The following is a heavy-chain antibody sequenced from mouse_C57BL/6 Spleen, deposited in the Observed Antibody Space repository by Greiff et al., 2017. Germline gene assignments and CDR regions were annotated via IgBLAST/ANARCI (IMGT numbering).Heavy chain of an antibody. D-gene: IGHD1-1*01. Sequence: VQLQQSGPELVKPGASVKIPCKASGYTFTDYNMDWVKQSHGKSLEWIGDINPNNGGTIYNQKFKGKATLTVDKSSSTAYMQLRSLTSEDTAVYYCARRELLRSYYYAMDYWGQGTSVTVSS. V-gene: IGHV1-18*01. J-gene: IGHJ4*01. CDR2: INPNNGGT. CDR3: ARRELLRSYYYAMDY. CDR1: GYTFTDYN.